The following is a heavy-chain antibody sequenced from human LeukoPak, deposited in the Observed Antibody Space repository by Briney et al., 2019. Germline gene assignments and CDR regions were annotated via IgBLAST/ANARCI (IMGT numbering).Heavy chain of an antibody. CDR2: IYPGDSDT. Sequence: GESLKISCKGSGYSFTSYWIGWVRQMPGKGLEWMGIIYPGDSDTRYSPSFQGQVTISADKSISTAYLQWSSLKASDTAMYYCARSYYYDSSGYAGLDYWGQGTLVTVSS. CDR1: GYSFTSYW. D-gene: IGHD3-22*01. V-gene: IGHV5-51*01. J-gene: IGHJ4*02. CDR3: ARSYYYDSSGYAGLDY.